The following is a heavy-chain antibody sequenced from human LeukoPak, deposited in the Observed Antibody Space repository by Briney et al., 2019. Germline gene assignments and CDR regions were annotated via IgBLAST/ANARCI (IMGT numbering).Heavy chain of an antibody. CDR2: ISSSSSTI. V-gene: IGHV3-48*01. CDR3: ARSPVLEWLLSVDY. CDR1: GFTFSSYS. J-gene: IGHJ4*02. Sequence: GGSLRLSCAASGFTFSSYSMNWVRQAPGKGLEWVSYISSSSSTIYYADSVKGRFTISRDNAKNSLYLQMNSLRAEDTAVYYCARSPVLEWLLSVDYWGQGTLVTVSS. D-gene: IGHD3-3*01.